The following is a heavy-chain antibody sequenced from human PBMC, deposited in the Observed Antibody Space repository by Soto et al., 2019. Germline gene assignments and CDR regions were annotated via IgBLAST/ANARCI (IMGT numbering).Heavy chain of an antibody. CDR2: IIPIFGTE. J-gene: IGHJ6*02. V-gene: IGHV1-69*01. CDR3: ARDRYYYYGMDV. Sequence: QVQLVQSGAEVKKPGSSVKVSCKASGVTFSSYAISWVRQAPGQGLEWMGGIIPIFGTEKYAQKFQGRVTIPADESTSTAYMELSSLRSEDTAVYYCARDRYYYYGMDVWGQGTTVTVSS. CDR1: GVTFSSYA.